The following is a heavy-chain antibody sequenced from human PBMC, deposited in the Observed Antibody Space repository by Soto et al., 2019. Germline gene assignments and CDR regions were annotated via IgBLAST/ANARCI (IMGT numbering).Heavy chain of an antibody. CDR1: GGSINSSSYY. Sequence: SETLSLTCTVSGGSINSSSYYWGWIRQPPGKGLEWIGYIYYSGSTYYNPSLKSRVTISVDTSKNQFSLKLSSVTAADTAVYYCARDRSYDYVWGSSNWFDPWGQGTLVTVSS. J-gene: IGHJ5*02. V-gene: IGHV4-30-4*08. D-gene: IGHD3-16*01. CDR3: ARDRSYDYVWGSSNWFDP. CDR2: IYYSGST.